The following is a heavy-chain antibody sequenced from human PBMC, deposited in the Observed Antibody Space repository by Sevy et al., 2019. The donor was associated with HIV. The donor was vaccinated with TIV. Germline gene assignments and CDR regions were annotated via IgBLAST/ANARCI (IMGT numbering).Heavy chain of an antibody. V-gene: IGHV3-53*01. CDR1: GFTVSSNY. Sequence: GGSLILSCAASGFTVSSNYMSWVRQAPGKGLEWFSVIYSGGSTYYADSVKGRFTISRDNSKNTLYLQMNSLRAEDTAVYYCARGLYSYGYNYWGQGTLVTVSS. J-gene: IGHJ4*02. CDR2: IYSGGST. CDR3: ARGLYSYGYNY. D-gene: IGHD5-18*01.